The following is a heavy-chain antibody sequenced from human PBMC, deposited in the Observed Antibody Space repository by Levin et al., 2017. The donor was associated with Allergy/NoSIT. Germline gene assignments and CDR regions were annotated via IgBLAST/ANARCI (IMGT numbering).Heavy chain of an antibody. CDR3: AKDSLHEEVSANFWYFDL. Sequence: SCAASGLTFSRYAVNWVRRAPGKGLEWVSVISGSGESTYYADSVKGRFTISRDNSKNTVFLHMNSLRVEDTAIYYCAKDSLHEEVSANFWYFDLWGRGTEVTVSS. D-gene: IGHD2-15*01. J-gene: IGHJ2*01. CDR1: GLTFSRYA. V-gene: IGHV3-23*01. CDR2: ISGSGEST.